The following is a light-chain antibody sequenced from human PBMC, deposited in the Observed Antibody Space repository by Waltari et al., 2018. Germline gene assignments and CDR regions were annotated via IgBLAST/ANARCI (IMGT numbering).Light chain of an antibody. Sequence: QSALTQPRSVSGSPCQSVTISCRGTSHVVGKFNFFPWYQQHPGNAPKLLIYDVVKRPSGVPDRFSGSKSGNTASLTISWLQTEDEADYYCCSYAGSYTFVFGGGTQLTVL. J-gene: IGLJ7*01. V-gene: IGLV2-11*01. CDR3: CSYAGSYTFV. CDR1: SHVVGKFNF. CDR2: DVV.